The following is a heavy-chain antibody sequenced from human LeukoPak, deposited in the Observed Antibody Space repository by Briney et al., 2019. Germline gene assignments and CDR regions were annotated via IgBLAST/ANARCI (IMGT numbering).Heavy chain of an antibody. CDR3: ATAKMYRDSIGYYFDY. J-gene: IGHJ4*01. CDR1: GYSISSGYY. Sequence: SETLSLTCAVSGYSISSGYYWGWFRQPPGKGREWFGSIYHSGSTYYNPSLQSRVTISADTSKNQCSLKLSTVTAAATAVYYCATAKMYRDSIGYYFDYWGHRALVTVSS. V-gene: IGHV4-38-2*01. CDR2: IYHSGST. D-gene: IGHD3-22*01.